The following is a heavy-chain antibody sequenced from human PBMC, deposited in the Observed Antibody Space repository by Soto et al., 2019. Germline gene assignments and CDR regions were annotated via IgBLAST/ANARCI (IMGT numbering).Heavy chain of an antibody. D-gene: IGHD2-15*01. Sequence: GGSLRLSWAASGFTFSSYAMSWVRQAPGKGLEGVSAISGSGGSTYYADSVKGRFTISRDNSKNTLYLQMDSLRAEDTAVYYCAKGPCSGGSCYSVADNWFDPWGQGTLVTVSS. CDR3: AKGPCSGGSCYSVADNWFDP. J-gene: IGHJ5*02. V-gene: IGHV3-23*01. CDR2: ISGSGGST. CDR1: GFTFSSYA.